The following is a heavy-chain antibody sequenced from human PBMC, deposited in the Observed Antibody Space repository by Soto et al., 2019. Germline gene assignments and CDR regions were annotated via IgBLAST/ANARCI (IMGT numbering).Heavy chain of an antibody. CDR3: ARDLGGNYWSGYYPGAFDI. V-gene: IGHV3-21*01. Sequence: LSLTCAASGFTFSSYSMNWVRQAPGKGLEWVSSISSSSSYIYYADSVEGRFTISRDNAKNSLYLQMNSLRAEDTAVYYCARDLGGNYWSGYYPGAFDIWGQGTMVTVSS. CDR2: ISSSSSYI. J-gene: IGHJ3*02. CDR1: GFTFSSYS. D-gene: IGHD3-3*01.